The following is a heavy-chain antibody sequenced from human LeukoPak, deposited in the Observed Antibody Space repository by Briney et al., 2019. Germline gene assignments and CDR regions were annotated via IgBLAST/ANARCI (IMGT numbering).Heavy chain of an antibody. D-gene: IGHD2-8*01. CDR2: VSSSGTT. V-gene: IGHV4-31*03. J-gene: IGHJ3*02. CDR1: GGSISRDGHY. Sequence: PSETLSLTCTVSGGSISRDGHYWSWIRQYPGKGLESIGSVSSSGTTTYNPSLKSRVTISLDTSQNQFSLNLRSLTAADTAVYYCAREMVRDAFDIWGQGTMATVSS. CDR3: AREMVRDAFDI.